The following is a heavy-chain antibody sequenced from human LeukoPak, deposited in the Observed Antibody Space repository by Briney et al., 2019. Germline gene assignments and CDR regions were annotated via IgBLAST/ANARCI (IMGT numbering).Heavy chain of an antibody. CDR1: GYTFTDSY. J-gene: IGHJ3*02. CDR3: ARLRAVHGFDI. CDR2: INPSGGST. Sequence: SVKVSCKASGYTFTDSYIHWVRQAPGQGLEWMGVINPSGGSTTYAQKFQGRVTMTRDTSTSTVYMEVSSLRSEDTAVYYCARLRAVHGFDIWGQGTMVTVSS. D-gene: IGHD6-19*01. V-gene: IGHV1-46*01.